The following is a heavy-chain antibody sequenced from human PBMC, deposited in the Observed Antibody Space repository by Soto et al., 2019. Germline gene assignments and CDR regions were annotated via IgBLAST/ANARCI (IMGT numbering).Heavy chain of an antibody. D-gene: IGHD3-10*01. CDR1: GFTFSSYG. CDR3: AKTSVLLWFGELSKKYYFDY. V-gene: IGHV3-30*18. CDR2: ISYDGSNK. J-gene: IGHJ4*02. Sequence: QVQLVESGGGVVQPGRSLRLSCAVSGFTFSSYGMHWVRQAPGKGLEWVAVISYDGSNKYYADSVKGRFTISRDNSKNTLYLQMNSLRAEDTAVYYCAKTSVLLWFGELSKKYYFDYWGQGTLVTVSS.